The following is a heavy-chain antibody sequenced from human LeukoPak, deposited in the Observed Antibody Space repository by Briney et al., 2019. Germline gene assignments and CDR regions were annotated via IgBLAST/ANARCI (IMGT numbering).Heavy chain of an antibody. CDR2: IRSSGNTI. J-gene: IGHJ3*02. CDR3: ARDRRYSGSYDAFDI. V-gene: IGHV3-48*03. Sequence: GSLRLSCAASGFTFSSYEMNWVRQAPGKGLEWVSYIRSSGNTIYYADSVKGRFTISRDNAKNSLFLQMNSLRAEDTAVYYCARDRRYSGSYDAFDIWGQGTMVTVSS. D-gene: IGHD1-26*01. CDR1: GFTFSSYE.